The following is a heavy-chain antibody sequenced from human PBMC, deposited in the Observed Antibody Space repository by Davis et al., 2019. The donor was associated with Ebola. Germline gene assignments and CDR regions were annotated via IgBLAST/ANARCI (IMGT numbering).Heavy chain of an antibody. CDR2: ISYDGSNK. CDR3: ARDSSSWYFDGMDV. V-gene: IGHV3-30-3*01. Sequence: GESLKISCAASGSTFSTYAMHWVRQAPGKGLEWVAVISYDGSNKYYADSVKGRFTISRDNSKNTLYLQMNSLRAEDTAVYYCARDSSSWYFDGMDVWGQGTTVTVSS. D-gene: IGHD6-13*01. CDR1: GSTFSTYA. J-gene: IGHJ6*02.